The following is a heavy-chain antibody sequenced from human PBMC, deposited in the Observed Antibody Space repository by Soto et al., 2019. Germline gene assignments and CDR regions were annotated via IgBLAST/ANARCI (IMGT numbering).Heavy chain of an antibody. D-gene: IGHD2-2*01. CDR2: IIPILGIA. V-gene: IGHV1-69*04. J-gene: IGHJ6*03. CDR1: GFTFSSSP. Sequence: PVKLSCKASGFTFSSSPIKWVRLARGQRLEWMGRIIPILGIANYAQKFQGRVTITADKSTSTAYMELSSLRSEDTAVYYCARATAWGCSSTSCHINYYMDVWGKGTTVTVSS. CDR3: ARATAWGCSSTSCHINYYMDV.